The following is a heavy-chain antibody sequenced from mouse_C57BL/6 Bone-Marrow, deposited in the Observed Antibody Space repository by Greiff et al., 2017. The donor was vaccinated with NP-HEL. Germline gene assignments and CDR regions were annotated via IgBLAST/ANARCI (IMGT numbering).Heavy chain of an antibody. Sequence: EVQLQQSGTVLARPGASVKMSCKTSGYTFTSYWMHWVKQRPGQGLEWIGAIYPGNSDTSYNQKFKGKAKLTAVTSASTAYMELSSLTNEDSAVYYCTRSYYYGSSSYAMDYWGQGTSVTVSS. CDR1: GYTFTSYW. CDR3: TRSYYYGSSSYAMDY. CDR2: IYPGNSDT. J-gene: IGHJ4*01. V-gene: IGHV1-5*01. D-gene: IGHD1-1*01.